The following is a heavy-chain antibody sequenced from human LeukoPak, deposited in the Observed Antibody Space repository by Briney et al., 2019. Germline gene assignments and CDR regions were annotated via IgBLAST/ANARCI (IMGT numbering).Heavy chain of an antibody. CDR3: XXXAGISSSSWYFVAN. CDR1: GGTFSSYA. Sequence: SVKVSCTASGGTFSSYAISWVRQAPGQGLEWMGRIIPILGIANYAQKFQGRVTITADKSTSTAYMELSSLRSEDTAVYYCXXXAGISSSSWYFVANWGQGTLVTVSS. D-gene: IGHD6-13*01. J-gene: IGHJ4*02. CDR2: IIPILGIA. V-gene: IGHV1-69*04.